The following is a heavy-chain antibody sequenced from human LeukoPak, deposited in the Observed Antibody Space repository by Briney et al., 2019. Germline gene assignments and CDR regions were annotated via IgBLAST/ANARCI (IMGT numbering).Heavy chain of an antibody. Sequence: GGSLRLSCAASGFTFRSYAMNWVRQAPGKGLEWVSCISSSSSYIYYADSVKGRFTTSRDNAKNSLYLQMNSLRAEDTAVYYCARDLRSSGYYAFDYWGQGTLVTVSS. CDR1: GFTFRSYA. CDR2: ISSSSSYI. CDR3: ARDLRSSGYYAFDY. V-gene: IGHV3-21*01. D-gene: IGHD3-22*01. J-gene: IGHJ4*02.